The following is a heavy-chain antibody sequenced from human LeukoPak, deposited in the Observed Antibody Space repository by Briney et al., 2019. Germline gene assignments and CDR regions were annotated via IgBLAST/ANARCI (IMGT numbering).Heavy chain of an antibody. CDR3: ARGYSGYDLLDY. D-gene: IGHD5-12*01. CDR2: MNPNSGNT. CDR1: GYTFTSYD. J-gene: IGHJ4*02. Sequence: GASVTVSCKASGYTFTSYDINWVRQATGQGLEWMGWMNPNSGNTGYAQKFQGRVTMTRNTSISTAYMELSSLRSEDTAVYYCARGYSGYDLLDYWGQGTLVTVSS. V-gene: IGHV1-8*01.